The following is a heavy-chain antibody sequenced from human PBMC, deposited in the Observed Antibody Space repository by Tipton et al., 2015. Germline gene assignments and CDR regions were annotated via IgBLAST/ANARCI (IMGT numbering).Heavy chain of an antibody. CDR1: SDSINKYY. J-gene: IGHJ4*02. D-gene: IGHD4-23*01. CDR2: IQYSGGT. V-gene: IGHV4-59*01. Sequence: GSLRLSCTVSSDSINKYYWSWIRQPPGKELQWIGYIQYSGGTNYNPSLESRVSMSVDTSKTQFSLEMRSVTATDTAVYYCARARGRHGGLFDSWGQGILVTVSS. CDR3: ARARGRHGGLFDS.